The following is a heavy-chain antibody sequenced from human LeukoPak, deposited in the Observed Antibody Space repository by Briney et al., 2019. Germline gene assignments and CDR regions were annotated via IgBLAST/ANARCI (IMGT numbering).Heavy chain of an antibody. CDR1: GFTFSSYG. J-gene: IGHJ4*02. Sequence: QPGGSLRLSCAASGFTFSSYGMHWVRQAPGKGLEWVAFIRYDGSNKYYADSVKGRFTISRDNSKNTLYLQMNSLRAEDTAVYYCASITIFGVVPYYFDYWGQGTLVTVSS. CDR3: ASITIFGVVPYYFDY. CDR2: IRYDGSNK. V-gene: IGHV3-30*02. D-gene: IGHD3-3*01.